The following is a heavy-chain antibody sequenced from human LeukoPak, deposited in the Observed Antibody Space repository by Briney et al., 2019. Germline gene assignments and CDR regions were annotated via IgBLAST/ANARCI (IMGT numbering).Heavy chain of an antibody. Sequence: GGSLRLSCAASGFTVSSNYMSWVRQAPGKGLEWVSVIYSGGSTYYADSVKGRFTISRDNSKNTLYLQMNSLRAEDTAVYYCAGGVGCSSWGGGPFEYWGQGTLVTVSS. D-gene: IGHD6-13*01. V-gene: IGHV3-53*01. J-gene: IGHJ4*02. CDR1: GFTVSSNY. CDR3: AGGVGCSSWGGGPFEY. CDR2: IYSGGST.